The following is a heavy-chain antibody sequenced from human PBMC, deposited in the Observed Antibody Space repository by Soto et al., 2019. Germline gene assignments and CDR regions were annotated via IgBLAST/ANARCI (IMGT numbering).Heavy chain of an antibody. D-gene: IGHD4-17*01. J-gene: IGHJ5*02. Sequence: GSLRLSCRASGFTLSSYAMSWVRQAPGKGLEWVSTFSGTGGYTYYADSVKGRFTISRDDSKNTLFLHMNSLRAADTAVYYCARGQRALITYGPFDPWGQGTLVTVSS. CDR1: GFTLSSYA. V-gene: IGHV3-23*01. CDR3: ARGQRALITYGPFDP. CDR2: FSGTGGYT.